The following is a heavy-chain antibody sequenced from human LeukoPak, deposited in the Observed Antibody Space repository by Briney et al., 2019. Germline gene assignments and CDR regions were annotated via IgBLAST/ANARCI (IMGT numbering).Heavy chain of an antibody. CDR1: GGSISSGDYY. D-gene: IGHD5-18*01. V-gene: IGHV4-30-4*08. CDR3: ARASIQLWLGNAFDI. Sequence: PSETLSLTCTVSGGSISSGDYYWSWIRQPPGKGLEWIGYIYYSGSTYYNPSLESRVTISVDTSKNQFSLKLSSVTAADTAVYYCARASIQLWLGNAFDIWGQGTMVTVSS. J-gene: IGHJ3*02. CDR2: IYYSGST.